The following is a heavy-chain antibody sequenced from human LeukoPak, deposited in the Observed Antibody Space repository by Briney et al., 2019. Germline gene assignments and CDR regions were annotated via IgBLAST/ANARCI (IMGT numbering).Heavy chain of an antibody. CDR3: ARSLQQQLGSFDY. CDR1: GGTFSSYA. Sequence: SMKVSCKASGGTFSSYAISWVRQAPGQGLEWMGRIIPIFGIANYAQKFQGRVTITADKSTSTAYMELSSLRSEDTAVYYCARSLQQQLGSFDYWGQGTLVTVSS. D-gene: IGHD6-13*01. J-gene: IGHJ4*02. V-gene: IGHV1-69*04. CDR2: IIPIFGIA.